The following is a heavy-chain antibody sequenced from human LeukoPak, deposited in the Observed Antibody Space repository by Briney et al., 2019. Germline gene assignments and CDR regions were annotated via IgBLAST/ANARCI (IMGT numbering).Heavy chain of an antibody. CDR2: MYTSGST. V-gene: IGHV4-61*02. CDR1: GALISSGSYY. CDR3: ARDREHIVLLPGAKRKTWYFDY. J-gene: IGHJ4*02. D-gene: IGHD2-2*01. Sequence: PSETLSLTCTVSGALISSGSYYWSWIRQPAGKGLEWIGRMYTSGSTNYNPSLKSRVTISVDTSKNQFSLKLSSVIAADTAVYYCARDREHIVLLPGAKRKTWYFDYWGQGTLVTVSS.